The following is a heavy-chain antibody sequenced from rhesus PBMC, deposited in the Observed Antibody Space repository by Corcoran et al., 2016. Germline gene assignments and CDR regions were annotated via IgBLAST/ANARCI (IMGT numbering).Heavy chain of an antibody. CDR1: GGSIRIGNW. CDR2: IYGSGWSN. Sequence: QVQLQETGPTVVKPSETLSLTCAVSGGSIRIGNWWTWIRQSPGKGLEWIGGIYGSGWSNEYNPSLKSRVTLSKDTAKNQFSLELRSVTAADSAIFYCARGNYVNGLDSWGQGVVVTVSS. D-gene: IGHD4-17*01. J-gene: IGHJ6*01. V-gene: IGHV4-93*01. CDR3: ARGNYVNGLDS.